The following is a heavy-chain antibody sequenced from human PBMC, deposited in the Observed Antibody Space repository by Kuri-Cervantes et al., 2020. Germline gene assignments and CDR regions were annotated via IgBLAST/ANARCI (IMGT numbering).Heavy chain of an antibody. CDR2: IRYDGSND. D-gene: IGHD3-10*01. V-gene: IGHV3-30*02. CDR1: GFTFDDYA. J-gene: IGHJ4*02. Sequence: GESLKISCAASGFTFDDYAMHWVRQAPGKGLEWVAFIRYDGSNDWYADSVKGRFTISRDNPKNALYLQMNSLRAEDTAVYYCARDPFGEGTYWGQGMLVTVSS. CDR3: ARDPFGEGTY.